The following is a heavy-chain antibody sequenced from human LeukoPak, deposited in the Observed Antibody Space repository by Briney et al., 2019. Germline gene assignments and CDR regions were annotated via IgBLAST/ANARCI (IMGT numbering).Heavy chain of an antibody. CDR1: DYTFTSYV. CDR2: ISTYNGNT. V-gene: IGHV1-18*01. J-gene: IGHJ4*02. Sequence: GASVKVSCKASDYTFTSYVINWVRQAPGQGLEWMGWISTYNGNTNYAQKLQGRVTMTTDTSASAAYMELRSLRSDDTAVYYCARDGQLRGIIGDYFDYWGQGTLVTVSS. D-gene: IGHD5-24*01. CDR3: ARDGQLRGIIGDYFDY.